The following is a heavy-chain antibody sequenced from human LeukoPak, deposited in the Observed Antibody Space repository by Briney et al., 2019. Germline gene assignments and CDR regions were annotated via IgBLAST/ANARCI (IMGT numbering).Heavy chain of an antibody. CDR3: AKVVQYTASTGTGLES. J-gene: IGHJ4*02. V-gene: IGHV3-23*01. D-gene: IGHD6-13*01. CDR2: ISGVGDST. CDR1: GFTFSNYA. Sequence: GGSLRLSCAASGFTFSNYAMNWVRQAPGKGLEWVSTISGVGDSTYYAESVKGRFTISRDNPKNTLYLQMNSLRAEDTAIYYCAKVVQYTASTGTGLESWGQGTLVTVSS.